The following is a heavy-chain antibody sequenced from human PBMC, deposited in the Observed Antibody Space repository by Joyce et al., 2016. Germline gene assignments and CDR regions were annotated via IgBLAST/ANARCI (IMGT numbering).Heavy chain of an antibody. CDR3: AADVAEVGFGELDH. CDR1: GFTFTVAW. Sequence: EVQVAEYGGGLVKPGGSLRLSCAASGFTFTVAWMPWVRQAPGKGLEWVGRIKSKTSGETTEYAAPVKGRFTISRDDSKNTVSLQMNGLRTEDTAVYFCAADVAEVGFGELDHWGQGTLVTVSS. CDR2: IKSKTSGETT. D-gene: IGHD3-10*01. J-gene: IGHJ4*02. V-gene: IGHV3-15*01.